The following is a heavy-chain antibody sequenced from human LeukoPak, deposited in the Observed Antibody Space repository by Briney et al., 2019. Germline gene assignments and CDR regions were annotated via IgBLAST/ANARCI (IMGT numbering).Heavy chain of an antibody. CDR2: ISNTNSYI. CDR3: ARDRYPAY. J-gene: IGHJ4*02. CDR1: GFTFSSHS. Sequence: GGSLRLSCAASGFTFSSHSMNWVRRAPGKGLEWVSSISNTNSYIYYADSVKGRFTISRDNAKNSLYLQMNSLRAEDTAMYYCARDRYPAYWGQGTLVTVSS. D-gene: IGHD2-2*02. V-gene: IGHV3-21*04.